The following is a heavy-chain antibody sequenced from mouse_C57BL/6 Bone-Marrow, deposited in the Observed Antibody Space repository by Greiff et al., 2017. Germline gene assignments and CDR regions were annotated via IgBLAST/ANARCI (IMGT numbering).Heavy chain of an antibody. CDR1: GYTFTSYW. CDR2: IDPSDSYT. J-gene: IGHJ2*01. CDR3: ASPIGIYFDY. V-gene: IGHV1-59*01. Sequence: VKLQQPGAELVRPGTSVKLSCKASGYTFTSYWMHWVKQRPGQGLEWIGVIDPSDSYTNYNQKFKGKATLTVDTSSSTAYMQLSSLTSEDAAVYYCASPIGIYFDYWGQGTTLTVSS. D-gene: IGHD3-1*01.